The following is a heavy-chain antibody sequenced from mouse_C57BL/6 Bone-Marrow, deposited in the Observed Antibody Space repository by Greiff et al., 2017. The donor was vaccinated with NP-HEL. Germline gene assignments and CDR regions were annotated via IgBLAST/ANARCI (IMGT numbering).Heavy chain of an antibody. CDR2: IRSKSNNYAT. J-gene: IGHJ3*01. V-gene: IGHV10-1*01. Sequence: EVKLVESGGGLVQPKGSLKLSCAASGFSFNTYAMNWVRQAPGKGLEWVARIRSKSNNYATYYADSVKDRFTISRDDSESMLYLQRNNLTTEDTAMYYCVSRAWVAYGGQGTLVTVSA. CDR1: GFSFNTYA. CDR3: VSRAWVAY.